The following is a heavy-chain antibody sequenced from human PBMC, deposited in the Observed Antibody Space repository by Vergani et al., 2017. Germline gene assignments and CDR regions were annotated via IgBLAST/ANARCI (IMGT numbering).Heavy chain of an antibody. CDR1: GGSISTTSYY. CDR3: ARHWQYYASSGYRPYWFDP. CDR2: IFYSGNT. Sequence: QLQLQESGPGLVKPSETLSLTCTVSGGSISTTSYYWGWIRQPPGKGLEWIGSIFYSGNTYYNPSLKSRVTVFVDTAKKQFSLKLSSVTAADTAVYYCARHWQYYASSGYRPYWFDPWGQGTLVTVSS. V-gene: IGHV4-39*01. J-gene: IGHJ5*02. D-gene: IGHD3-22*01.